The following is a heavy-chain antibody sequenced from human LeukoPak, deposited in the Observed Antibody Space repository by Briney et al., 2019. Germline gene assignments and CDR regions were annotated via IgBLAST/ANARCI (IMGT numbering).Heavy chain of an antibody. CDR3: ARVGFTGAFDI. CDR2: IGTAGDT. D-gene: IGHD3-16*01. V-gene: IGHV3-13*01. CDR1: GFTFSSYD. Sequence: PGGSLRLSCAASGFTFSSYDMHWVRHATGEGLEWASAIGTAGDTYYPGSVKGRFTISRENAKNSLYLQMNSLRAGDTAVYYCARVGFTGAFDIWGQGTMVTVSS. J-gene: IGHJ3*02.